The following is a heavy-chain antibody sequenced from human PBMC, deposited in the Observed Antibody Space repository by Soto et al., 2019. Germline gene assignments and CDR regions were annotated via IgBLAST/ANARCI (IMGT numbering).Heavy chain of an antibody. Sequence: VQLVQSGAEVKKPGSSVKVSCKASGGTFSSYTISWVRQAPGQGLEWMGRIIPILGIANYAQKFQGRVTITADKSTSTAYMELSSLRSEDTAVYYCARDQYSSSWYRWFDPWGQGTLVTVSS. CDR1: GGTFSSYT. V-gene: IGHV1-69*08. CDR3: ARDQYSSSWYRWFDP. CDR2: IIPILGIA. D-gene: IGHD6-13*01. J-gene: IGHJ5*02.